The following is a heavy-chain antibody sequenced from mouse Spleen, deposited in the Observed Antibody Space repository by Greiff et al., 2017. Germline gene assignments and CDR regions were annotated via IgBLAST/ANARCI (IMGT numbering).Heavy chain of an antibody. J-gene: IGHJ2*01. V-gene: IGHV1-59*01. Sequence: VQLQQSGAELVRPGTSVKLSCKASGYTFTSYWMHWVKQRPGQGLEWIGVIDPSDSYTNYNQKFKGKATLTVDTSSSTAYMQLSSLTSEDSSVYCCAKGGYYFDYWGQGTTLTVSS. CDR2: IDPSDSYT. CDR1: GYTFTSYW. CDR3: AKGGYYFDY.